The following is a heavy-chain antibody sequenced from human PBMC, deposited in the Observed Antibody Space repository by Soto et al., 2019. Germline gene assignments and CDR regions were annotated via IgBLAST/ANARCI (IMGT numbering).Heavy chain of an antibody. CDR1: GFTFSSYA. CDR2: ISYDGSNK. CDR3: AKGETYYDFWSGYYGMFFDY. V-gene: IGHV3-30*04. Sequence: GGSLRLSCAASGFTFSSYAMHWVRQAPGKGLEWVAVISYDGSNKYYADSVKGRFTISRDNSKNTLYLQMNSLRAEDTAVYYCAKGETYYDFWSGYYGMFFDYWGQGTLVTVSS. J-gene: IGHJ4*02. D-gene: IGHD3-3*01.